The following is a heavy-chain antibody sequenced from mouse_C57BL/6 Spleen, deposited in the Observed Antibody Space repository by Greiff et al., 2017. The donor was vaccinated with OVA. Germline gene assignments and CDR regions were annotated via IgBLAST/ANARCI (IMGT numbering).Heavy chain of an antibody. CDR3: ARVGYYAAMDY. V-gene: IGHV1-82*01. J-gene: IGHJ4*01. Sequence: LQQSGPELVKPGASVKISCKASGYAFSSSWLNWVKQRPGKGLEWIGRIYPGDGDTNYNGKFKGKATLTADKSSSTAYMQLSSLTSEDSAVYFCARVGYYAAMDYWGQGTSVTVSS. CDR1: GYAFSSSW. D-gene: IGHD2-3*01. CDR2: IYPGDGDT.